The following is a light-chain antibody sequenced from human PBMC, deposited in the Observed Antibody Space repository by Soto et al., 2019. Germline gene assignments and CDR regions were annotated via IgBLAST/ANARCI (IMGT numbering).Light chain of an antibody. CDR1: SSDLAIYNY. CDR3: SSYTDSSNYV. J-gene: IGLJ1*01. CDR2: QVT. Sequence: QSVLTRPASVSGSPGQSITISCTGTSSDLAIYNYVSWYQQQPGKAPKLVIYQVTNRPSGVSNRFSGSRSGNTASLTISGLQAEDEADYYCSSYTDSSNYVFGTGTKVTVL. V-gene: IGLV2-14*01.